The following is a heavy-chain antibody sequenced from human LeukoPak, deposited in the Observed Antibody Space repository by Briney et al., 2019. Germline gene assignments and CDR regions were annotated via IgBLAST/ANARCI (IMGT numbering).Heavy chain of an antibody. CDR1: GITLSNYA. CDR2: IRGRGGGT. Sequence: PGGSLRLSCAVSGITLSNYAMTWVRQAPGKGLEWVAGIRGRGGGTNYADSVKGRFTISRDNYKNTLYLQMNSLGAEDTAVYFCAKRGVVIRVILVGFHKEAYYFDSWGQGALVTVSS. D-gene: IGHD3-22*01. CDR3: AKRGVVIRVILVGFHKEAYYFDS. J-gene: IGHJ4*02. V-gene: IGHV3-23*01.